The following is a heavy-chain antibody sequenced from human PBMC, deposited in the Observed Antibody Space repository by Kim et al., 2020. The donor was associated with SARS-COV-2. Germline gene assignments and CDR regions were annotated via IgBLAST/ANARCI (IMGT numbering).Heavy chain of an antibody. CDR2: IIPIFGTA. J-gene: IGHJ6*02. D-gene: IGHD3-3*01. Sequence: SVKVSCKASGGTFSSYAISWVRQAPGQGLEWMGGIIPIFGTANYAQKFQGRVTITADESTSTAYMDLSSLRSEDTAVYYCARGNDFWSGYYTGYYYYGMDVWGQGTTVTVSS. CDR3: ARGNDFWSGYYTGYYYYGMDV. V-gene: IGHV1-69*13. CDR1: GGTFSSYA.